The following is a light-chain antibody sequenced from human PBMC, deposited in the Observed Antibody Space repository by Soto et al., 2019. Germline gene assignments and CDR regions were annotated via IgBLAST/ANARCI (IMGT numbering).Light chain of an antibody. Sequence: QSALTQPASVSGSPGQSITISCTGTSGDVGGYPYVSWYQQHPGKAPKLMIYNVSNRPSGVCNRFAGSKSGNTASLTISGLQAEDEADYYCSSYTSSSTDVFGTGTKLTAL. CDR1: SGDVGGYPY. J-gene: IGLJ1*01. V-gene: IGLV2-14*01. CDR2: NVS. CDR3: SSYTSSSTDV.